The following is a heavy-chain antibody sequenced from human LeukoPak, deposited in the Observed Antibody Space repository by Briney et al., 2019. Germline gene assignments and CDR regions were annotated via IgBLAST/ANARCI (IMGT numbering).Heavy chain of an antibody. J-gene: IGHJ4*02. D-gene: IGHD4-23*01. Sequence: SETLSLTCTVSGGSISSYYWSWIRQPPGKGLEWIGYIYYSGSTNYNPSLKSRVTISVDTSKDQFSLKLSSVTAADTAVYYCARGGRWSPRADYWGQGTLVTVSS. CDR1: GGSISSYY. CDR2: IYYSGST. CDR3: ARGGRWSPRADY. V-gene: IGHV4-59*01.